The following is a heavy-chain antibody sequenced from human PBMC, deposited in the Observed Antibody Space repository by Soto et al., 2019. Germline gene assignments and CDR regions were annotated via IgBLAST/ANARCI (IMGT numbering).Heavy chain of an antibody. CDR3: ARVGATFYFDY. J-gene: IGHJ4*02. CDR1: GGSVSSGSYY. V-gene: IGHV4-61*01. Sequence: QVQLQESGPGLVKPSETLSLTCTVSGGSVSSGSYYWSWIRQPPGKGLEWIGYIYYSGSTNYNPSLKSRVTISVDTAKNHFSLKLSSVTAADTAVYYCARVGATFYFDYWGQGTLVTVSS. CDR2: IYYSGST.